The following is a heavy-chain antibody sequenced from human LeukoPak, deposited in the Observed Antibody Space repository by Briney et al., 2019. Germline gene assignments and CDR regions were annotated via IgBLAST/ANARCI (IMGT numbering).Heavy chain of an antibody. CDR1: GGSISSSNW. V-gene: IGHV4-4*02. CDR2: IYHSGST. D-gene: IGHD6-13*01. J-gene: IGHJ4*02. CDR3: ARDLIAAAGPFDY. Sequence: SETLSLTCAVSGGSISSSNWWSWVRQPPGKGLEWIGEIYHSGSTNYNPSLKSRVTISVDKSKNQFSLKLSSVTAADTAVYYCARDLIAAAGPFDYWGQGTLVTVSS.